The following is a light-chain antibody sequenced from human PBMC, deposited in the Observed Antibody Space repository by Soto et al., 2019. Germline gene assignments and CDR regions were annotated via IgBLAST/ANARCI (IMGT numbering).Light chain of an antibody. CDR3: SSYTSSSTVV. Sequence: QSALTQPASVSGSPEQSITISCTGTSSDVGAYNLVSWYQQHPGKAPRLIIYEVSNRPSGVSNRFSGSKSGNTASLTISGLQAEDEADYYCSSYTSSSTVVFGGGTKLTVL. CDR1: SSDVGAYNL. CDR2: EVS. V-gene: IGLV2-14*02. J-gene: IGLJ2*01.